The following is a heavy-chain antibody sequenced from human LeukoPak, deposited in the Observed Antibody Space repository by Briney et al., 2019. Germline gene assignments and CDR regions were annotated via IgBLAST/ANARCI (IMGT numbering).Heavy chain of an antibody. Sequence: GGSLRLSCAASGFTFSTYWMSWVRQAPGKGLEWASTITGSGDSTDYADSVKGRFTISRDNSKNTLYLQMNSLRVEDTAAYYCARRTSYYFPYWGQGTLVTVSS. CDR1: GFTFSTYW. CDR3: ARRTSYYFPY. D-gene: IGHD1/OR15-1a*01. V-gene: IGHV3-23*01. J-gene: IGHJ4*02. CDR2: ITGSGDST.